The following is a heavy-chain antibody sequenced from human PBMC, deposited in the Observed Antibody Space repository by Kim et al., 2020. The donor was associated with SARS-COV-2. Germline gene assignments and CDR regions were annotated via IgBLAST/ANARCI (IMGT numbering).Heavy chain of an antibody. CDR1: GFTFSSCW. V-gene: IGHV3-7*01. Sequence: GGSLRLSCAGSGFTFSSCWMTWVRQAPGEGLEWLANIDDDGSAGIYYVDSVRGRFTISSDNVKNSLYLQNNSLRADNTAYYYCARWGAPWGLDFWGQGT. CDR2: IDDDGSAGI. J-gene: IGHJ1*01. D-gene: IGHD3-16*01. CDR3: ARWGAPWGLDF.